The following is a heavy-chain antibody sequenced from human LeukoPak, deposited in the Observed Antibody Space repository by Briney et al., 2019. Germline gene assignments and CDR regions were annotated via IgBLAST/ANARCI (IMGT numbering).Heavy chain of an antibody. Sequence: PGGSLSLSCAASGFPFDDYAMHWVRQAPGKGLEWVSGISWNSGSICYADSVKGRFTISRDNAKNSLYLQMNSLRAEDTALYYCAGVKEGSGSYSVYFQHWGQGTLVTVSS. CDR1: GFPFDDYA. V-gene: IGHV3-9*01. CDR2: ISWNSGSI. CDR3: AGVKEGSGSYSVYFQH. J-gene: IGHJ1*01. D-gene: IGHD3-10*01.